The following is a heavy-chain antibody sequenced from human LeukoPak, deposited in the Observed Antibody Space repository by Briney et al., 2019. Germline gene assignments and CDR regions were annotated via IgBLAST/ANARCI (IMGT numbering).Heavy chain of an antibody. CDR2: IWNDGSNK. D-gene: IGHD3-22*01. J-gene: IGHJ4*02. Sequence: PGGSLRLSCAASVFTFRGYGMHWARQAPGKGLEWVAVIWNDGSNKYYADSVKGRFTISRDNSKNTLYLQMNSLRGEDTAVYYCANDREVVRIAGVTNYWGQGTLVTVSS. V-gene: IGHV3-30*02. CDR3: ANDREVVRIAGVTNY. CDR1: VFTFRGYG.